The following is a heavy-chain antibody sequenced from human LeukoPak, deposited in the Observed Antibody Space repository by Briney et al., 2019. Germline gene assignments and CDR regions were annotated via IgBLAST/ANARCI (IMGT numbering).Heavy chain of an antibody. D-gene: IGHD3-10*01. Sequence: GGPLRLSCAASGFTFSSYAMSWVRQAPGKGLEWVSAISGSGGSTYYADSVKGRFTISRDNSKNTLYLQMNSLRAEDTAVYYCAKDRDSVRGVPPRGRFDYWGQGTLVTVSS. CDR3: AKDRDSVRGVPPRGRFDY. CDR2: ISGSGGST. CDR1: GFTFSSYA. J-gene: IGHJ4*02. V-gene: IGHV3-23*01.